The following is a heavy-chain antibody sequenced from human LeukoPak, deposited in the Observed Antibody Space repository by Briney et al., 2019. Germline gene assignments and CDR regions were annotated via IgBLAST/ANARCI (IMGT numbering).Heavy chain of an antibody. D-gene: IGHD4-11*01. Sequence: PSETLSLTCTVSGGSISSGGYYWSWIRQPPGKGLEWIGEINHSGSTNYNPSLKSRVTISVDTSKNQFSLKLSSVTAADTAVYYCARDKKPQMTTVTTPRPMYFDLWGRGTLVTVSS. V-gene: IGHV4-34*01. J-gene: IGHJ2*01. CDR3: ARDKKPQMTTVTTPRPMYFDL. CDR1: GGSISSGGYY. CDR2: INHSGST.